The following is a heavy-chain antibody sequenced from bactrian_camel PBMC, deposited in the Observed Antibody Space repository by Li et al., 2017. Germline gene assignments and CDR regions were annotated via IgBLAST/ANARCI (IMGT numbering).Heavy chain of an antibody. D-gene: IGHD4*01. CDR1: GYTYNNYR. CDR3: VRRLWNSDYSFGY. CDR2: IDSNGAT. J-gene: IGHJ6*01. V-gene: IGHV3S10*01. Sequence: DVQLVESGGGSVQAGGSLRLSCEASGYTYNNYRMGWFRQAPGKEREGVAAIDSNGATDYADSVKGRLTISRDNAKNTVYLQMNSLKREDTAVYYCVRRLWNSDYSFGYWGRGTQVTVS.